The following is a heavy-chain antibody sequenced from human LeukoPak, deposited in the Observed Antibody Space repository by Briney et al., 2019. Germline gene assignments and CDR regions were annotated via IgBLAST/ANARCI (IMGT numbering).Heavy chain of an antibody. CDR2: IVVGSGNT. V-gene: IGHV1-58*01. CDR3: AAGGLIQLWNY. D-gene: IGHD5-18*01. J-gene: IGHJ4*02. CDR1: GFTFTSSA. Sequence: GTSVKVSCKASGFTFTSSAVQWVRQARGQRLEWIGWIVVGSGNTNYAQKFQERVTITRDMSTSTAHMELSSLRSEDTAVYYCAAGGLIQLWNYWGQGTLVTVSS.